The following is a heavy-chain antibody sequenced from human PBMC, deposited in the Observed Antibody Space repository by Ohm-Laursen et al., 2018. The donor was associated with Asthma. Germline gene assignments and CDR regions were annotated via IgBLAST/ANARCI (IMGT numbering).Heavy chain of an antibody. J-gene: IGHJ1*01. CDR1: GYTFSRYS. CDR2: ISTASTFI. V-gene: IGHV3-21*01. CDR3: ARIGPEWGLPGREYSLHH. Sequence: SLRLSCTASGYTFSRYSIHWVRQFPGKGLEWVASISTASTFIYYADSVRGRFTTSRDNAKNSVYLQMNSLRAEDTALYYCARIGPEWGLPGREYSLHHWGEGTLVTVSS. D-gene: IGHD1-26*01.